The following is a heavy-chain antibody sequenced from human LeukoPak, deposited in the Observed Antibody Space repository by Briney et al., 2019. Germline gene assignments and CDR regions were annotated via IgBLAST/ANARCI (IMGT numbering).Heavy chain of an antibody. J-gene: IGHJ4*02. V-gene: IGHV4-59*12. D-gene: IGHD6-19*01. CDR2: IYYSGST. CDR3: ARSRRYSSGWYVVSFDY. Sequence: SETLSLTCTVSGGSISSYYWSWIRQPPGKGLEWIGYIYYSGSTNYNPSLKSRVTISVDTSKNQFSLKLSSVTAADTAVYYCARSRRYSSGWYVVSFDYWGQGTLVTVSS. CDR1: GGSISSYY.